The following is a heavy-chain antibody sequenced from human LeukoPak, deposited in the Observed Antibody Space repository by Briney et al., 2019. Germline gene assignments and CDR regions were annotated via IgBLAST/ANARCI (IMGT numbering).Heavy chain of an antibody. CDR1: GGSISSGNW. CDR2: IYYSGST. V-gene: IGHV4-61*01. J-gene: IGHJ4*02. D-gene: IGHD4/OR15-4a*01. Sequence: SETLSLTCAVSGGSISSGNWWSWIRQPPGKGPEWIGYIYYSGSTNYSPSLKSRVTISVDTSKNQFSLKLSSVTATDTAVDYCARGPDGANTRYYFDFGGRGTLVTVSA. CDR3: ARGPDGANTRYYFDF.